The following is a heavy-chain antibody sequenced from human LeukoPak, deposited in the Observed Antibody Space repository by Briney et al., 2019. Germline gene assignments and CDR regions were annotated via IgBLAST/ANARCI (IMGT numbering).Heavy chain of an antibody. CDR1: GFTFSNYG. CDR2: IRYDGSYQ. J-gene: IGHJ5*02. Sequence: GGSLRLSCAASGFTFSNYGMHWVRQAPGKGLEWVAFIRYDGSYQYYADSVKGRFTISRDNSKNTLYLQMNSLRAEDTAVYYCAKDRWDWFDPWGQGTLVTVSS. CDR3: AKDRWDWFDP. D-gene: IGHD1-26*01. V-gene: IGHV3-30*02.